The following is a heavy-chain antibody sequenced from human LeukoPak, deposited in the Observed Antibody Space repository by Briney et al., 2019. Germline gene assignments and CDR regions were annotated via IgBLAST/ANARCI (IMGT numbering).Heavy chain of an antibody. V-gene: IGHV4-59*08. CDR3: ARRSSGYFDY. Sequence: TLSLTCTVSGGSISSYYWSWIRQPPGKGLEWIGYIYYSGSTNYNPSLKSRVTISVDTSKNQFSLKLSSVTAADTAVYYCARRSSGYFDYWGQGTLVTVSS. D-gene: IGHD3-10*01. J-gene: IGHJ4*02. CDR2: IYYSGST. CDR1: GGSISSYY.